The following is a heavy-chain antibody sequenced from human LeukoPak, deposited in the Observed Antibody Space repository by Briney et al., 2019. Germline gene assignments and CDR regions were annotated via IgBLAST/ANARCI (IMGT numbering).Heavy chain of an antibody. V-gene: IGHV4-34*01. CDR2: INHSGST. CDR1: GGSISSYY. J-gene: IGHJ4*02. D-gene: IGHD3-22*01. CDR3: ARRTYYDSSGYRRAYYFDY. Sequence: SETLSLTCTVSGGSISSYYWSWIRQPPGKGLEWIGEINHSGSTNYNPSLKSRVTISVDTSKNQFSLKLSSVTAADTAVYYCARRTYYDSSGYRRAYYFDYWGQGTLVTVSS.